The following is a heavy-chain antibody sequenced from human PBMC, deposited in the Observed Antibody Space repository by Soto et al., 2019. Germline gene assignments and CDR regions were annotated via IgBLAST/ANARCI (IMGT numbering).Heavy chain of an antibody. Sequence: SETLSLTCTVSGGSISSSSYYWGWIRQPPGKGLEWIGGIYYSGSTYYNPSLKSRVTISVDTSKNQFSLKLSSVTAADTAVYYCARGGITGTTDAFDIWGQGTMVTVSS. CDR3: ARGGITGTTDAFDI. V-gene: IGHV4-39*07. CDR1: GGSISSSSYY. CDR2: IYYSGST. D-gene: IGHD1-7*01. J-gene: IGHJ3*02.